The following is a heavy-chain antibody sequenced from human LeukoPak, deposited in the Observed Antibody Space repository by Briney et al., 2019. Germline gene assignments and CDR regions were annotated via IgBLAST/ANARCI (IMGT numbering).Heavy chain of an antibody. J-gene: IGHJ4*02. CDR3: AMLRITGTRFDY. D-gene: IGHD1-7*01. Sequence: SETLSLTCTVSGGSISSGDYYWSWIRQPPGKGLEWIGYIYYSGSTYYNPSLKSRVTISVDTYKNQFSLKLSAVTAADTAVYYCAMLRITGTRFDYWGQGTLVTVSS. V-gene: IGHV4-30-4*01. CDR1: GGSISSGDYY. CDR2: IYYSGST.